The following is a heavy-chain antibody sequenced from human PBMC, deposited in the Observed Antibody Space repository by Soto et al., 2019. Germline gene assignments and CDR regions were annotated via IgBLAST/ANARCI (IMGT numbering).Heavy chain of an antibody. CDR1: GFTFSSYE. CDR2: ISSTGSTK. Sequence: GGSPRLSCAASGFTFSSYEMNWVRLAPGKGLEWISYISSTGSTKHYADSVTGRFTISRDNAKNLLSLQMNSLRVEDTAVYYCARDGGGWGRGTLVTVSS. CDR3: ARDGGG. D-gene: IGHD3-16*01. J-gene: IGHJ4*02. V-gene: IGHV3-48*03.